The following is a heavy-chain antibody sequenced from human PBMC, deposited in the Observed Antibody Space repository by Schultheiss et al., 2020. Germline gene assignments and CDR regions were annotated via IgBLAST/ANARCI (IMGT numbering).Heavy chain of an antibody. CDR1: GGSISSGDSY. Sequence: SETLSLTCAVSGGSISSGDSYWSWIRQPPGKGLEWIGSIYYSGSTYYNPSLKSRVTISVDKSKNQFSLKLSSVTAADTAVYYCAKDGADYYDSSGYPNWFDPWGQGTLVTVSS. D-gene: IGHD3-22*01. J-gene: IGHJ5*02. CDR3: AKDGADYYDSSGYPNWFDP. CDR2: IYYSGST. V-gene: IGHV4-39*07.